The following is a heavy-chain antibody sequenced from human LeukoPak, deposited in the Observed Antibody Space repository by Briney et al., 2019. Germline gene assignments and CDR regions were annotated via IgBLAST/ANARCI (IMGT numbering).Heavy chain of an antibody. CDR3: ARDRRYGSGSGDFDY. CDR2: IKQDGSEK. J-gene: IGHJ4*02. V-gene: IGHV3-7*03. CDR1: GLTFSSYW. Sequence: GGSVRLSCAASGLTFSSYWMSWVRQAPGKGLEWVANIKQDGSEKYYVDSVKGRFTISRDNAKNSLYLQMDSLRAEDTAVYYCARDRRYGSGSGDFDYWGQGTLVTVSS. D-gene: IGHD3-10*01.